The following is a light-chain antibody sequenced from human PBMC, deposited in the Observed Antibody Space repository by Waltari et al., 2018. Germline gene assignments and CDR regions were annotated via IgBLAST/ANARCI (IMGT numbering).Light chain of an antibody. Sequence: QSVLTQPPSTSGTPGQRVTISCSGSSYNLGTNFVYWYQQLPGTAPKLLIFKDNQRPSGVPDRFSDSRSGTSASLAISGLRSEDEADYYCAAWDDSLSRLVFGGGTKLTVL. V-gene: IGLV1-47*01. J-gene: IGLJ3*02. CDR2: KDN. CDR3: AAWDDSLSRLV. CDR1: SYNLGTNF.